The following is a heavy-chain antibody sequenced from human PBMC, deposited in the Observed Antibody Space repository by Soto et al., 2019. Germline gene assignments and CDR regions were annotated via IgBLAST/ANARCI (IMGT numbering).Heavy chain of an antibody. D-gene: IGHD6-6*01. CDR2: IIPIFGTA. V-gene: IGHV1-69*06. J-gene: IGHJ6*02. Sequence: SVKVSCKASGGTFSSYAISWVRQAPGQGLEWMGGIIPIFGTANYAQKFQGRVTITADKSTSTAYMELSSLRSEDTAVYYCARDPYSSSSSVFYYYYYGMDVWGQGTTVTVS. CDR3: ARDPYSSSSSVFYYYYYGMDV. CDR1: GGTFSSYA.